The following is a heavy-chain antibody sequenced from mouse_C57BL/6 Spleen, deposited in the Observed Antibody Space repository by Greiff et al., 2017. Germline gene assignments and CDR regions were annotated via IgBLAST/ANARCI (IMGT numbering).Heavy chain of an antibody. Sequence: QVQLQQSGAELARPGASVKLSCTASGYTFTSYGISWVKQRTGQGLEWIGEIYPRSGNTYYNEKFKGKATLTADKSSSTAYMELRSLTSEDSAVYFCARSDYYGSSYAWFAYWGQGTLVTVSA. CDR3: ARSDYYGSSYAWFAY. J-gene: IGHJ3*01. D-gene: IGHD1-1*01. CDR2: IYPRSGNT. CDR1: GYTFTSYG. V-gene: IGHV1-81*01.